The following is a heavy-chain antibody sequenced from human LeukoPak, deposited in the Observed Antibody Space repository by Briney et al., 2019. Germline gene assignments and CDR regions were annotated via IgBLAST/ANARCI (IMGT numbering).Heavy chain of an antibody. CDR3: ARDYCSGGSCRLDY. CDR1: GFTFSSYW. V-gene: IGHV3-7*01. Sequence: PGGSLRLSCAASGFTFSSYWMGWVRQAPGKGLEWVANIKQDGSEKYYVDSVKGRFTISRDNAKNSLYLQMNSLRAEDTAVYYCARDYCSGGSCRLDYWGQGTLVTVSS. J-gene: IGHJ4*02. D-gene: IGHD2-15*01. CDR2: IKQDGSEK.